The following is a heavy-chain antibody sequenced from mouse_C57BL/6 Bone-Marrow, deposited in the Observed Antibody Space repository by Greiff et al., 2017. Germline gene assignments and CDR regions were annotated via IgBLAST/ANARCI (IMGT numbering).Heavy chain of an antibody. CDR2: IDPENGDT. CDR1: GFNIKDYY. V-gene: IGHV14-4*01. CDR3: SSTVGNDY. Sequence: VQLQQSGAELVKPGASVKLSCTASGFNIKDYYMHWVKQRPEQGLEWIGWIDPENGDTKYASKFQGKATITADTSSNTAYLQLSSLTSEDTAVYYCSSTVGNDYWGQGTSLTVSS. D-gene: IGHD2-1*01. J-gene: IGHJ2*02.